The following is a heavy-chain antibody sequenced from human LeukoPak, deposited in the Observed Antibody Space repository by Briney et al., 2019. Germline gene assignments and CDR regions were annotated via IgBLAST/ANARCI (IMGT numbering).Heavy chain of an antibody. CDR3: ARALGFTVTTFSY. D-gene: IGHD4-17*01. V-gene: IGHV4-34*01. CDR1: GGSFSGYY. Sequence: PSETLSLTCAVYGGSFSGYYWSWIRQPPGKGLEWIGEINHSGSTNYNPSLKSRVTISVDTSKNQFSLKLSSVTAADTAVYNCARALGFTVTTFSYWGQGTLVTVSS. CDR2: INHSGST. J-gene: IGHJ4*02.